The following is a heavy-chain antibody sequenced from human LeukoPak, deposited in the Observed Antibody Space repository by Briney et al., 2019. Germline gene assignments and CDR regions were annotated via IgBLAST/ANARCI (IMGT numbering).Heavy chain of an antibody. J-gene: IGHJ4*02. Sequence: SETLSLTCTVSGGSISSSSYYRGWIRQPPGKGLEWIGSIYYSGSTYYNPSLKSRVTISVDTSKNQFSLKLSSVTAADTAVYYCARIGLRANFDYWGQGTLVTVSS. CDR2: IYYSGST. CDR3: ARIGLRANFDY. D-gene: IGHD3-3*01. V-gene: IGHV4-39*01. CDR1: GGSISSSSYY.